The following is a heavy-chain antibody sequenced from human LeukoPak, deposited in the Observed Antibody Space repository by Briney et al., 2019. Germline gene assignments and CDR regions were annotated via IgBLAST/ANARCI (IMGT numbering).Heavy chain of an antibody. CDR2: IFFSGST. D-gene: IGHD3-3*02. V-gene: IGHV4-31*03. CDR3: ARVVAGLAALDV. J-gene: IGHJ3*01. Sequence: PSETLSLTCSLSGVSISSGGYYWSWLRQHPGKGLEWIGYIFFSGSTYYNPYLKSRVNISVDTSENHFSLKVTSVTAADTAVYYCARVVAGLAALDVWGQGTLVTVSS. CDR1: GVSISSGGYY.